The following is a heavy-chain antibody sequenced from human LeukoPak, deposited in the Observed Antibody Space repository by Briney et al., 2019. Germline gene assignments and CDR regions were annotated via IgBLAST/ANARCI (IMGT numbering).Heavy chain of an antibody. CDR3: ALNRGSGWYFHY. CDR1: GFIFSSYA. Sequence: GGSLRLSCAASGFIFSSYAMHWVRQAPGKGLEWVAVISYDGSNKYADSVKGRFTISRDNSKNTLYLQMNGLRAEDTAVYYCALNRGSGWYFHYWGQGTLVTVSS. J-gene: IGHJ4*02. V-gene: IGHV3-30*04. CDR2: ISYDGSNK. D-gene: IGHD6-19*01.